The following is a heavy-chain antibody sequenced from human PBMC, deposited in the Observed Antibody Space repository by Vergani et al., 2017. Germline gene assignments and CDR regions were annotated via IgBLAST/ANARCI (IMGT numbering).Heavy chain of an antibody. J-gene: IGHJ3*02. Sequence: QVQLVQSGAEVKKPGASVKVSCKASGYTFTSYGISWVRQAPGQRLEWMGWISAYNGNTNYAQKLQGRVTMTTDTSTSTAYMGLRSLRSDDTAVYYCARGDDIVVVPAAIRRRNFDIWGQGTMVTVSS. D-gene: IGHD2-2*02. CDR3: ARGDDIVVVPAAIRRRNFDI. CDR2: ISAYNGNT. CDR1: GYTFTSYG. V-gene: IGHV1-18*01.